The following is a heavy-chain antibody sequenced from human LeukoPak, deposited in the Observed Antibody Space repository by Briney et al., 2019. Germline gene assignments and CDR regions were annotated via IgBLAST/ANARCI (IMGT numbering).Heavy chain of an antibody. CDR1: GGSISSYY. CDR3: AKDIAMAGLGWFDP. J-gene: IGHJ5*02. Sequence: PSETLSLTCTVSGGSISSYYWSWIRQPPGQGLEWIGYIYYSGSTNYNPSLKSRVTISVDTSKNQFSLKLSSVTAADTAVYYCAKDIAMAGLGWFDPWGQGTLVTVSS. V-gene: IGHV4-59*01. D-gene: IGHD6-19*01. CDR2: IYYSGST.